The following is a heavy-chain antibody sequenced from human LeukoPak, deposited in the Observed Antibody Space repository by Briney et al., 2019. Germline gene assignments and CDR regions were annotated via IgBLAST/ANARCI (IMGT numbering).Heavy chain of an antibody. D-gene: IGHD6-13*01. CDR3: VRDVYTRSGDDF. J-gene: IGHJ4*02. V-gene: IGHV3-74*01. Sequence: GGSLRLSCAASGFTFSNYWMYWVRQAPGKGLVWVSRINTDGGSTTYADSVKGRFTTSRDNAKNTLYLQMNSLRAEDAAVYYCVRDVYTRSGDDFWGPGSLVTVSS. CDR2: INTDGGST. CDR1: GFTFSNYW.